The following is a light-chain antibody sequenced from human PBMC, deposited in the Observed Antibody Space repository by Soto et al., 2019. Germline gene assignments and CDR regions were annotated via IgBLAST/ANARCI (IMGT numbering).Light chain of an antibody. CDR3: QQYYTYPWT. Sequence: DIQMTQSPSTLSASVGDRVTITCRASQSISSWLAWYQQRPGKAPKLLIYKASNLESGFPSRFSGSESGTELTLTISSLHPDDFATYFCQQYYTYPWTFGPGTKVEIK. CDR2: KAS. J-gene: IGKJ1*01. CDR1: QSISSW. V-gene: IGKV1-5*03.